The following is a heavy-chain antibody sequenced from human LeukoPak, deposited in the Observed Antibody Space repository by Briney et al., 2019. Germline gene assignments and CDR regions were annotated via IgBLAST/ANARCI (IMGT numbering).Heavy chain of an antibody. CDR1: GFTFSSYA. CDR3: AGHRIAVAGIDY. CDR2: ISYDGSNK. J-gene: IGHJ4*02. D-gene: IGHD6-19*01. V-gene: IGHV3-30*04. Sequence: GGSLRLSCAASGFTFSSYAMHWVRQAPGKGLEWVAVISYDGSNKYYADSVKGRFTISRDNSKNTLYLQMNSLRAEDTAVYYCAGHRIAVAGIDYWGQGTLVTVSS.